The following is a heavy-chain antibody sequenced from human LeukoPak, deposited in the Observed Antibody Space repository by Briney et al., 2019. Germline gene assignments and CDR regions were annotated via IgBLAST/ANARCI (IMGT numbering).Heavy chain of an antibody. CDR3: ARGVSGSGNPYYYYYYYMDV. D-gene: IGHD3-10*01. CDR2: IKHTVST. V-gene: IGHV4-34*01. J-gene: IGHJ6*03. Sequence: SETLSLTCAVYGGSFTGYYWSWIRQPPGKVLEWIGEIKHTVSTNYNPSLKSRVTISVDRSKNQFSLKLSSVTAADTAVYYCARGVSGSGNPYYYYYYYMDVWGKGTTVTVSS. CDR1: GGSFTGYY.